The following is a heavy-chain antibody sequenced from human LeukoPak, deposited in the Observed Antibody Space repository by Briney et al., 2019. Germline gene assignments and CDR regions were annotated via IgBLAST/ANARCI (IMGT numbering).Heavy chain of an antibody. CDR2: IIPIFGTA. Sequence: SVKVSCKASGGTFSSHAISWVRQAPGQGVEWMGGIIPIFGTANYAQKFQGRVTITTDESTSTAYMELSSLRSEDTAVYYCARGQLLQSYYYYYMDVWGKGTTVTVSS. CDR3: ARGQLLQSYYYYYMDV. D-gene: IGHD4-23*01. J-gene: IGHJ6*03. CDR1: GGTFSSHA. V-gene: IGHV1-69*05.